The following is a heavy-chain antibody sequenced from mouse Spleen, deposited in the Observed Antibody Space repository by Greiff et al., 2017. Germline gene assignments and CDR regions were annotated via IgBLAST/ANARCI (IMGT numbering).Heavy chain of an antibody. CDR1: GFTFSSYA. V-gene: IGHV5-9*04. J-gene: IGHJ2*01. CDR3: ASDSYGYYFDY. Sequence: EVKLLESGGGLVKLGGSLKLSCAASGFTFSSYAMSWVRQTPEKRLEWVATISSGGGNTYYPDSVKGRFTFSRDNAQSTLYLQMSSLKSEDTAMYYCASDSYGYYFDYWGQGTTLTVSA. D-gene: IGHD1-1*01. CDR2: ISSGGGNT.